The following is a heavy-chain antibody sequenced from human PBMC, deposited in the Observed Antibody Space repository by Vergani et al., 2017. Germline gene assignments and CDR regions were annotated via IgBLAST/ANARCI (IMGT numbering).Heavy chain of an antibody. J-gene: IGHJ6*02. CDR3: ARAARIVVVPAAYYYYGMDV. CDR2: IYYSGST. D-gene: IGHD2-2*01. Sequence: QLQLQESGPGLVKPSETLSLTCTVSGGSISSSSYYWGWIRQPPGKGLEWIGSIYYSGSTYYNPSLKSRVTISVDTSKNQFSLKLSSVTAADTAVYYCARAARIVVVPAAYYYYGMDVWGQGTTVTVSS. CDR1: GGSISSSSYY. V-gene: IGHV4-39*01.